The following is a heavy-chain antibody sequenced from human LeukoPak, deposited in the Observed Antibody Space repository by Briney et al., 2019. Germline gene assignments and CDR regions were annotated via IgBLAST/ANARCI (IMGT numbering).Heavy chain of an antibody. CDR1: GFTFSSYD. D-gene: IGHD5-18*01. CDR3: ARGGDFGYSYGGYYYMDV. CDR2: IGTAGDT. J-gene: IGHJ6*03. V-gene: IGHV3-13*01. Sequence: GGSLRLSCAASGFTFSSYDMHWVRQATGKRLEWVSTIGTAGDTYYLDSVKGRFTISRENAKNSLYLQMNSVTAGDTAVYYCARGGDFGYSYGGYYYMDVWGKGTTVIVSS.